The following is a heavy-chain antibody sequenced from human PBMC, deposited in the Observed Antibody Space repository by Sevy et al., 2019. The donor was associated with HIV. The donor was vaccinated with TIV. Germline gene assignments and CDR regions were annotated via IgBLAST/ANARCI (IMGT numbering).Heavy chain of an antibody. CDR1: GFTFNIYS. V-gene: IGHV3-21*01. J-gene: IGHJ4*02. CDR2: ISSSSSYI. CDR3: ARASQQLVLLREYYFDY. Sequence: GGSLRLSCAASGFTFNIYSMNWVRQAPGKGLEWVSSISSSSSYIYYADSLKGRFTVSRENVKNSLYLQMNSLRAEDTAVYYCARASQQLVLLREYYFDYWGQGTLVTVSS. D-gene: IGHD6-13*01.